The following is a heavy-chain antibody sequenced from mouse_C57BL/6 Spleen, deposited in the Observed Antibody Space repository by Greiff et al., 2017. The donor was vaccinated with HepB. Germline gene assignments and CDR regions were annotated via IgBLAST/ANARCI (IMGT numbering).Heavy chain of an antibody. CDR1: GYSITSGYY. V-gene: IGHV3-6*01. D-gene: IGHD2-3*01. J-gene: IGHJ4*01. CDR3: ARDDGYYDAMDY. Sequence: VQLQQSGPGLVKPSQSLSLTCSVTGYSITSGYYWNWIRQFPGNKLEWMGYISYDGSNNYNPSLKNRISITRDTSTNQFFLKLNSVTTEDTATYYCARDDGYYDAMDYWGQGTSVTVSS. CDR2: ISYDGSN.